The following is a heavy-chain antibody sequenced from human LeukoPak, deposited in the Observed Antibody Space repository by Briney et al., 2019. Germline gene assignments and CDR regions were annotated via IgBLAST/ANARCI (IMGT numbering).Heavy chain of an antibody. V-gene: IGHV1-69*05. Sequence: SVKVSCKASGGTFSSYAISWVRQAPGQGLEWMGGTIPIFGTANYAQKFQGRVTITTDESTSTAYMELSSLRSEDTAVYYCASGSHYDFWSGYEGEDNWFDPWGQGTLVTVSS. J-gene: IGHJ5*02. CDR2: TIPIFGTA. CDR3: ASGSHYDFWSGYEGEDNWFDP. CDR1: GGTFSSYA. D-gene: IGHD3-3*01.